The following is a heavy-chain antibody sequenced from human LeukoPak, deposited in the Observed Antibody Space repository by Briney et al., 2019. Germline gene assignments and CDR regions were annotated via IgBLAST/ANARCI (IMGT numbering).Heavy chain of an antibody. CDR3: ARGGRKSRGVDIVRKKETGYYYYMDV. D-gene: IGHD2-15*01. V-gene: IGHV3-30*04. CDR2: ISYDESNI. Sequence: GGSLRLSCAASGFSFSSYAMHWVRQAPGKGLEWVAVISYDESNIDYSDSVKGRFTISRDNAKNSLYLQMNSLRAEDTAVYYCARGGRKSRGVDIVRKKETGYYYYMDVWGKGTTVTVSS. CDR1: GFSFSSYA. J-gene: IGHJ6*03.